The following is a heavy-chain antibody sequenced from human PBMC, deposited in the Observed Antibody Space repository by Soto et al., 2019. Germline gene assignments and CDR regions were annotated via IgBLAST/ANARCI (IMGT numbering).Heavy chain of an antibody. CDR2: ISWNSGSI. CDR3: AKDTMTLHIPTTGYERYYYYYYMDV. J-gene: IGHJ6*03. Sequence: TGGSLRLSYTASGFTIDDYAMHWVRQTQGKGLEWVSGISWNSGSIGYADSVKGRFTISRDNAKNSLYLQMNSLRAEDTALYYCAKDTMTLHIPTTGYERYYYYYYMDVWGKGTTVTVPS. D-gene: IGHD5-12*01. CDR1: GFTIDDYA. V-gene: IGHV3-9*01.